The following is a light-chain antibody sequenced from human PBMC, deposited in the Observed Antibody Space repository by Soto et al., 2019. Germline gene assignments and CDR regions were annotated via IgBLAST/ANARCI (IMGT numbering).Light chain of an antibody. J-gene: IGLJ3*02. CDR1: SLQSNYI. CDR3: ETWDTNTWV. CDR2: LERSGSY. V-gene: IGLV4-60*02. Sequence: QLVLTQSSSASASLGSSVNLTCTLSSLQSNYIIAWHQQQPGRAPRYLLKLERSGSYNKGSGVPDRFSGSSSGADRYLTISNLQFEDEADYYCETWDTNTWVFGGGTKLTVL.